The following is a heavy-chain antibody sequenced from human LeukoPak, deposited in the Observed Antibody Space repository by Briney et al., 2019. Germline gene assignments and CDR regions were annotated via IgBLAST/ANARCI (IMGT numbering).Heavy chain of an antibody. D-gene: IGHD6-13*01. CDR2: ISGSGAGT. Sequence: GGSLRLSCAASGFTFSSHAMSWVCQAPGKGLEWVSSISGSGAGTSYADSVRGRFTISRDNSKNTLYLQMNSLRAEDTAVYYCAKGKYSSSWYLDYWGQGTLVTVSS. J-gene: IGHJ4*02. V-gene: IGHV3-23*01. CDR3: AKGKYSSSWYLDY. CDR1: GFTFSSHA.